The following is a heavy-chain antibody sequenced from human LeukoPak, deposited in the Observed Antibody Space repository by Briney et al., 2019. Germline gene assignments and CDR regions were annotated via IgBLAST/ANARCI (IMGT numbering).Heavy chain of an antibody. CDR1: GGTFSSYA. CDR2: IIPIFGTA. Sequence: SVKVSCKASGGTFSSYAISWVRQAPGQGLEWMGGIIPIFGTANYAQKFQGRVTITTDESTSTAYMELSSLRSEDTAVYYCARYRWRAGEGPGAFDIWGQGTMVTVSS. CDR3: ARYRWRAGEGPGAFDI. D-gene: IGHD7-27*01. V-gene: IGHV1-69*05. J-gene: IGHJ3*02.